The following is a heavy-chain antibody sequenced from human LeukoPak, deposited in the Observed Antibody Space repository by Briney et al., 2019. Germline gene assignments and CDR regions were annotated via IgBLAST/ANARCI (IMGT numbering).Heavy chain of an antibody. CDR3: ARVAGTLAVAGRVYFDY. V-gene: IGHV4-59*01. CDR2: IYYSEST. Sequence: SETLSLTWTVSGGSISSYYWSWIRQPPGKGLEWIGSIYYSESTNYNPSLKSRLTISVDTSKNQFSLKLSSVTAADTAVYYCARVAGTLAVAGRVYFDYWGQGALVTVSS. J-gene: IGHJ4*02. CDR1: GGSISSYY. D-gene: IGHD6-19*01.